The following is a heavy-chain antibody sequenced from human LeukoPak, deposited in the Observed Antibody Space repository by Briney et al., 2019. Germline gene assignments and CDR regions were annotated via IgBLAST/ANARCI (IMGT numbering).Heavy chain of an antibody. J-gene: IGHJ4*02. CDR2: IYYSGST. CDR1: GGSISGSGYY. V-gene: IGHV4-61*05. CDR3: ARHVRQRWLQLVYFDY. Sequence: SETLSLTCSVSGGSISGSGYYWAWIRQPPGKGLEWIGYIYYSGSTNYNPSLKSRVTISVDTSKNQFSLKLSSVTAADTAVYYYARHVRQRWLQLVYFDYWGQGTLVTVSS. D-gene: IGHD5-24*01.